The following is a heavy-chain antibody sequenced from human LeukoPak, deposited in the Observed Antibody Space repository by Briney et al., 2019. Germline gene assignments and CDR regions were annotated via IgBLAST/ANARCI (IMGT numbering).Heavy chain of an antibody. CDR3: ATVAYCSGVSCYGAFDI. CDR1: GFTFSDAW. D-gene: IGHD2-15*01. Sequence: GGSLRLSCAASGFTFSDAWMSWVRQGPGKGLEWVGRIKSRTDAGTADYAAPVKGRFTISRDDSKNTLYLQMNSLKTDDTAVYYCATVAYCSGVSCYGAFDIWGQGTMVTVSS. CDR2: IKSRTDAGTA. V-gene: IGHV3-15*01. J-gene: IGHJ3*02.